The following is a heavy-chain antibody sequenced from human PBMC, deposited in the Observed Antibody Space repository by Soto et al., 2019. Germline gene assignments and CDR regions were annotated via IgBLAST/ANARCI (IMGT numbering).Heavy chain of an antibody. CDR1: GIRFSIYA. V-gene: IGHV3-23*01. D-gene: IGHD6-13*01. CDR3: AKGRYSTTLHYSDY. J-gene: IGHJ4*02. Sequence: GGSLRLSCAASGIRFSIYAMSWVRQAPGKGLEWVSTISGSGGTTYYADSVKGRFTVFRDNSQNTLYLQMDGLTADDTAVYHCAKGRYSTTLHYSDYWGQGSRVTVSS. CDR2: ISGSGGTT.